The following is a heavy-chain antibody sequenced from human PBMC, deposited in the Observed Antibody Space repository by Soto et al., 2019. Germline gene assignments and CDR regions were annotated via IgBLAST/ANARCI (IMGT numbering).Heavy chain of an antibody. CDR2: IYYSGST. J-gene: IGHJ6*02. CDR1: GGSVSSGSYY. Sequence: QVQLQESGPGLVKPSETLSLTCTVSGGSVSSGSYYWSWIRQPPGKGLEWIGYIYYSGSTNYNPSLKSRVTISVDTSKNQFSLKLNSVTAADTAVYYCSSSGPNLNYYGMDVWGQGTTVTVSS. CDR3: SSSGPNLNYYGMDV. D-gene: IGHD5-12*01. V-gene: IGHV4-61*01.